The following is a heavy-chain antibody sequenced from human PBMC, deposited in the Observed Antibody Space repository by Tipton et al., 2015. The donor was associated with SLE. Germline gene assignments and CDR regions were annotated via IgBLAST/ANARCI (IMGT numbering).Heavy chain of an antibody. CDR3: AREFLNPVTTVHYYFDL. D-gene: IGHD4-11*01. CDR1: GYSISRGYY. Sequence: TLSLTCAVSGYSISRGYYWGWIRQPPGKGLEWIGSIYHSGSYYNPSLKSRVTISVDTSKNHFSLKLISVTAADTAVYYCAREFLNPVTTVHYYFDLWGRGTLVTVSS. CDR2: IYHSGS. J-gene: IGHJ2*01. V-gene: IGHV4-38-2*02.